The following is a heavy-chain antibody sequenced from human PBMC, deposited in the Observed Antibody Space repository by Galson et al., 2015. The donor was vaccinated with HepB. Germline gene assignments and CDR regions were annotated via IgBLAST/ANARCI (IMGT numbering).Heavy chain of an antibody. J-gene: IGHJ3*02. D-gene: IGHD3-22*01. CDR3: ARAFHIIDPDYYDSSGYSPDAFDI. Sequence: SLRLSCAASGFTFSDYYMSWIRQAPGKGLEWVSYISSSSSYTNYADSVKGRFTISRDNAKNSLYLQMNSLRAEDTAVYYCARAFHIIDPDYYDSSGYSPDAFDIWGQGTMVTVSS. CDR1: GFTFSDYY. CDR2: ISSSSSYT. V-gene: IGHV3-11*06.